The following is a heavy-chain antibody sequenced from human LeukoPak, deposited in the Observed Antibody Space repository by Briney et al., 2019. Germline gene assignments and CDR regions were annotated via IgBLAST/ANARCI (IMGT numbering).Heavy chain of an antibody. CDR3: ARDRTQRGYSRGVYAFDI. CDR2: INPNSGGT. V-gene: IGHV1-2*02. D-gene: IGHD5-18*01. Sequence: ASVKVSCKASGYTFTGYYMHWVRQAPGQGLEWMGWINPNSGGTNYAQKFQGRVTMTRDTSISTAYMELSRLRSDDTAVYYCARDRTQRGYSRGVYAFDIWGQGTMVTVSS. J-gene: IGHJ3*02. CDR1: GYTFTGYY.